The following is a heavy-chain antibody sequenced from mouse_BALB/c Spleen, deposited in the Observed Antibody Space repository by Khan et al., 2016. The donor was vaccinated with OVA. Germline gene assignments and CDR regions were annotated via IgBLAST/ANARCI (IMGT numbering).Heavy chain of an antibody. CDR2: INPSNGGT. V-gene: IGHV1S81*02. CDR3: TRGGDGSPFAY. CDR1: GYTFTSYY. J-gene: IGHJ3*01. Sequence: QVQLQQSGAELVKPGASVKLSCKASGYTFTSYYMYWVKQRPGQGLEWIGEINPSNGGTNVNEKFKSKATLTVDKSSSTAYMEVSSLTSEDSAVYDCTRGGDGSPFAYWGQGTLVTVSA. D-gene: IGHD1-1*01.